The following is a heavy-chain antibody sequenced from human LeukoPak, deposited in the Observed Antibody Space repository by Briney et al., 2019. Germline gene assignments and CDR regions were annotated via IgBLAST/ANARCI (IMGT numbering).Heavy chain of an antibody. CDR1: GGSISSYY. CDR3: ARGGRYSSGWYYYYYYMDV. J-gene: IGHJ6*03. V-gene: IGHV4-59*01. CDR2: IYYSGST. Sequence: KSSETLSLTCTVSGGSISSYYWSWIRQPPGKGLEWIGYIYYSGSTNYNPSLKSRVTISVDTSKNQFSLKLSSVTAADTAVYYCARGGRYSSGWYYYYYYMDVWGKGTTVTVSS. D-gene: IGHD6-19*01.